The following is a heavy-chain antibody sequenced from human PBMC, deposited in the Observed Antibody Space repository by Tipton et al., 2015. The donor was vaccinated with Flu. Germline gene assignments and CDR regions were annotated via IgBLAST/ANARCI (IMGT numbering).Heavy chain of an antibody. CDR2: ITSSSTYI. CDR3: AGSRSDILTGYYPWNFDY. Sequence: SLRLSCAASGFTFIDYSMNWVRQAPGKGLEWVSSITSSSTYIYYADSVKGRFTISRDNAKNSLYLQMSSLRAEDTAIYYCAGSRSDILTGYYPWNFDYWGQGTLVTVSS. D-gene: IGHD3-9*01. CDR1: GFTFIDYS. V-gene: IGHV3-21*01. J-gene: IGHJ4*02.